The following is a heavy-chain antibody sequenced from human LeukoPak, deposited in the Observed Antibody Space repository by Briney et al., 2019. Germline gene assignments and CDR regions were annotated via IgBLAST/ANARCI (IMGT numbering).Heavy chain of an antibody. J-gene: IGHJ4*02. V-gene: IGHV1-46*01. CDR2: INPSGGST. CDR3: ARSGVRYDSSGPFDY. Sequence: ASVKVSCKASGYTFTSYYMHWVRQAPGQGLEWMGIINPSGGSTSYAQKFQGRVTMTRDTSTSTVYMELSSLRSEDTAVYYCARSGVRYDSSGPFDYWGQGTLVTVPS. CDR1: GYTFTSYY. D-gene: IGHD3-22*01.